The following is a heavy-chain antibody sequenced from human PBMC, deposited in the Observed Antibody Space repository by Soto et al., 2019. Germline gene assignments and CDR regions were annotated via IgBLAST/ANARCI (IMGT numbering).Heavy chain of an antibody. CDR1: VFTFISSF. D-gene: IGHD6-19*01. Sequence: RGSLLLSCVSSVFTFISSFMCWIRQAPGKGLEWVANINQDGGVTYYVDSVEGRFTISRDNTKDSLYLQMNSLRGEDTAIYYCARYYRGSGSYFFDYWGQGTMVTVSS. V-gene: IGHV3-7*03. CDR2: INQDGGVT. J-gene: IGHJ4*02. CDR3: ARYYRGSGSYFFDY.